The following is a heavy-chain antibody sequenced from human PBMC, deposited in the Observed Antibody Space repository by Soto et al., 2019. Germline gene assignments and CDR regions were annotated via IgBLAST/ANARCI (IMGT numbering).Heavy chain of an antibody. Sequence: ASVKVSCKASGYTFTSYGISWVRQAPGQGLEWMGWISAYNGNTNYAQKLQGRVTMTTDTSTSTAYMELRSLRSDDTAVYYCARPSFPFHQFWGGYRGVKNCFAPWSQETLVTVPS. CDR2: ISAYNGNT. J-gene: IGHJ5*02. V-gene: IGHV1-18*01. CDR1: GYTFTSYG. CDR3: ARPSFPFHQFWGGYRGVKNCFAP. D-gene: IGHD3-3*01.